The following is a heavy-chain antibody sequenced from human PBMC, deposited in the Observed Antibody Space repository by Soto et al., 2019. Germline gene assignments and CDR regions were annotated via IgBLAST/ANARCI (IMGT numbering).Heavy chain of an antibody. J-gene: IGHJ1*01. CDR2: ISGSGGST. V-gene: IGHV3-23*01. Sequence: PGGSLRLSCAASGFTFSSYAMSWVRQAPGKGLEWVSAISGSGGSTYYADSVKGRFTISRDNSKNTLYLQMNSLRAEDTAVYYCAKGPRMVYATPQWRYFQHWGQGTLVTVSS. CDR1: GFTFSSYA. D-gene: IGHD2-8*01. CDR3: AKGPRMVYATPQWRYFQH.